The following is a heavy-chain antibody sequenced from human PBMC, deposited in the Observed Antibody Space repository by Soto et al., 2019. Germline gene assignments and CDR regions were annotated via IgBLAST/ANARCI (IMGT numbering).Heavy chain of an antibody. CDR3: ARVPGP. CDR2: IYHSGST. CDR1: GGSISSYY. J-gene: IGHJ5*02. Sequence: PSETLSLTCAFSGGSISSYYWSWIRQPPGKGLEWIGYIYHSGSTYYNPSLKSRVTISVDRSKNQFSLKLSSVTAADTAVYYCARVPGPWGQGTLVTVPQ. V-gene: IGHV4-30-2*01. D-gene: IGHD7-27*01.